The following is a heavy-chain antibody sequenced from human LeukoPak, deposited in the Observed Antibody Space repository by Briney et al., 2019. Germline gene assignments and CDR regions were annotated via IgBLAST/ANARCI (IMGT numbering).Heavy chain of an antibody. CDR1: GGSINGYY. D-gene: IGHD3-22*01. CDR2: IDSSGTT. CDR3: ARLLDNDSSGDPDTFDM. Sequence: SETLSLTCAVSGGSINGYYWTWIRQPPGKGLEWIGYIDSSGTTYYDSSLRSRVTISVDTSKNHFSLKLTSVTAADTAVYYCARLLDNDSSGDPDTFDMWGQGTMVTVSS. V-gene: IGHV4-59*13. J-gene: IGHJ3*02.